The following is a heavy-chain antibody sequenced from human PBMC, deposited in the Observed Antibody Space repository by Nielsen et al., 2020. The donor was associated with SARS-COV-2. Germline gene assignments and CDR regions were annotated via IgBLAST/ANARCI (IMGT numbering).Heavy chain of an antibody. CDR2: INWNGGST. CDR1: GFTFDDYT. V-gene: IGHV3-20*01. D-gene: IGHD3-9*01. Sequence: GESLKISCAASGFTFDDYTMHWVRQAPGKGLEWVSGINWNGGSTGYADSVKGRFTISRDNAKNSLYLQMNSLRAEDTALYHCARGGDILTGYSDYWGQGTLVTVSS. CDR3: ARGGDILTGYSDY. J-gene: IGHJ4*02.